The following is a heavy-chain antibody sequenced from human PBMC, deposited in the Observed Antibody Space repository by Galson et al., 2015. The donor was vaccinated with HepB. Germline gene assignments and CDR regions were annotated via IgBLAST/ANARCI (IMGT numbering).Heavy chain of an antibody. J-gene: IGHJ4*02. CDR2: ISSSSSTI. CDR3: VRPHQGWGTTDY. V-gene: IGHV3-48*03. CDR1: GFAFSTYE. D-gene: IGHD3-16*01. Sequence: SLRLSCAVSGFAFSTYEMNWVRQVPGKGLEWISYISSSSSTIYYAASVKGRFTISRDNAKNSLYLQMNSLRAEDTAVYFCVRPHQGWGTTDYWGQGTLVTVSS.